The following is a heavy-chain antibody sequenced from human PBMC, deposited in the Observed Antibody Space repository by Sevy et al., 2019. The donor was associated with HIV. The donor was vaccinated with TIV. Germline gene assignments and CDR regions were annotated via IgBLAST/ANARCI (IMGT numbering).Heavy chain of an antibody. D-gene: IGHD2-15*01. CDR3: TESGKAYCSSGKCHQDYYYYGMDV. V-gene: IGHV3-73*01. Sequence: GGSLRLSCAASGFTLSGSAIHWVRQASGKGLEWVGRIRSKANSFATAYAASVEGRFTISRDDSKNTAYLQMNSLKTEDTAVYYCTESGKAYCSSGKCHQDYYYYGMDVWGQGTTVTVSS. J-gene: IGHJ6*02. CDR2: IRSKANSFAT. CDR1: GFTLSGSA.